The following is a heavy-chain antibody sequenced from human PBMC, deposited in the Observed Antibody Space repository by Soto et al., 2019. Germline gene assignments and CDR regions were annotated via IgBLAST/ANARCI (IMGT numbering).Heavy chain of an antibody. J-gene: IGHJ3*02. Sequence: GVSVKVSCKASGGTFSSYAISWVRQAPGQGLEWMGGIIPIFGTANYAQKFQGRVTITADESTSTAYMELSSLRSEDTAVYYCARDIAAAGEDAFDIWGQGTMVTVSS. CDR1: GGTFSSYA. CDR3: ARDIAAAGEDAFDI. V-gene: IGHV1-69*13. D-gene: IGHD6-13*01. CDR2: IIPIFGTA.